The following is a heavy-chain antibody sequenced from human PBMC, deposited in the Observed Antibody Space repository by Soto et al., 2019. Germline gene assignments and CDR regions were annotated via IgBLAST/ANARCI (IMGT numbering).Heavy chain of an antibody. CDR2: INAGNGNT. CDR1: GYTFTKYA. J-gene: IGHJ4*02. V-gene: IGHV1-3*01. CDR3: AREQWQGVDY. D-gene: IGHD6-19*01. Sequence: ASVKVSCKASGYTFTKYAMHWVRQAPGQSLEWMGWINAGNGNTKYSQKFQGRVTITRDTSASTAYMELSNLRSEDTAVYYCAREQWQGVDYWGQGTLVTVSS.